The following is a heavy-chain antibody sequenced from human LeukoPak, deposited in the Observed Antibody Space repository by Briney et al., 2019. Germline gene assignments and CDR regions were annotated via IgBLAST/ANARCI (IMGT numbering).Heavy chain of an antibody. CDR3: AKAQGYSYGLQYYYGMDV. V-gene: IGHV3-66*01. D-gene: IGHD5-18*01. Sequence: PGGSLRLSCAASGFTVSSNYMSWVRQAPGKGLEWVSVIYSGGSTYYADSVKGRFTISRDNSKNTLYLQINSLRAEDTAVYYCAKAQGYSYGLQYYYGMDVWGQGTTVTVSS. CDR1: GFTVSSNY. CDR2: IYSGGST. J-gene: IGHJ6*02.